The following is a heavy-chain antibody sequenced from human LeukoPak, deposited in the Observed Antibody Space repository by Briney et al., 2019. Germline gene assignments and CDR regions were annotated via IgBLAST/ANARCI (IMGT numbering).Heavy chain of an antibody. Sequence: GSLRLSCTASGFTFGDYAMSWVRQAPGKGLEWVGFIRSKAYGGTTEYAASVKGRFTISRDDSKSIAYLQMNSLKTEDTAVYYCTRDLEYSSSSPRFYYYYGMDVWGQGTTVTVSS. J-gene: IGHJ6*02. D-gene: IGHD6-6*01. V-gene: IGHV3-49*04. CDR3: TRDLEYSSSSPRFYYYYGMDV. CDR2: IRSKAYGGTT. CDR1: GFTFGDYA.